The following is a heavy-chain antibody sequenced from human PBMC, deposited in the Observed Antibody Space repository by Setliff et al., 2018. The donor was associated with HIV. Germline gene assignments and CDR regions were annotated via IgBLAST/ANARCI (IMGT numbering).Heavy chain of an antibody. CDR3: AREPIGGDDAFDI. V-gene: IGHV1-3*01. D-gene: IGHD2-21*02. Sequence: ASVKVSCKASGYTFTNYAIHWVRQAPGQRLEWMGWINPGNGNTKYSQKFQGRVTITRDTSATTAYMELSGLRSEDTAIFYCAREPIGGDDAFDIWGQGTMVTVSS. CDR1: GYTFTNYA. CDR2: INPGNGNT. J-gene: IGHJ3*02.